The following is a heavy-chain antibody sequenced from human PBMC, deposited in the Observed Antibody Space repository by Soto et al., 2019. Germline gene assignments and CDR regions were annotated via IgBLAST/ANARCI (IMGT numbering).Heavy chain of an antibody. J-gene: IGHJ4*02. Sequence: LSLTFTVSCGSVSIGSYYLSWIRQPPGKGLEWIGYIYYSGSTNYNPSLKSRVTISVDTSKNQFSLKLSSVTAADTAVYYCARVGGSYYFDYWGQGTLVTVSS. CDR2: IYYSGST. D-gene: IGHD1-26*01. V-gene: IGHV4-61*01. CDR3: ARVGGSYYFDY. CDR1: CGSVSIGSYY.